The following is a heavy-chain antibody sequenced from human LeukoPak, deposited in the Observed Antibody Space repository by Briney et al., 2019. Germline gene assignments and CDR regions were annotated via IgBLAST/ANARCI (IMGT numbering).Heavy chain of an antibody. Sequence: SQTLSLTCAISGDSVSSNSAAWNWIRQSPSRGLEWLGRTYYRSKWYNDYAVSVKSRITINPDTSKNQFSLQLSSATAADTAVYYCARGRLGDYVWGSYRYHYFDYWGQGTLVTVSS. J-gene: IGHJ4*02. CDR2: TYYRSKWYN. CDR1: GDSVSSNSAA. V-gene: IGHV6-1*01. D-gene: IGHD3-16*02. CDR3: ARGRLGDYVWGSYRYHYFDY.